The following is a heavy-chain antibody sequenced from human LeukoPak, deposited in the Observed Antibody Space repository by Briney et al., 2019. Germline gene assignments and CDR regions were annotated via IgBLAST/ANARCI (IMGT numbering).Heavy chain of an antibody. CDR3: AKGRTAAGRYYYYGMDV. Sequence: GGSLRLSCAASGFTFNSYSMNWVRQAPGKGLEWVSSISSSSSYIYYADSVKGRFTISRDNAKNSLYLQMNSLRAEDTAVYYCAKGRTAAGRYYYYGMDVWGQGTTVTVSS. D-gene: IGHD6-13*01. V-gene: IGHV3-21*04. CDR1: GFTFNSYS. CDR2: ISSSSSYI. J-gene: IGHJ6*02.